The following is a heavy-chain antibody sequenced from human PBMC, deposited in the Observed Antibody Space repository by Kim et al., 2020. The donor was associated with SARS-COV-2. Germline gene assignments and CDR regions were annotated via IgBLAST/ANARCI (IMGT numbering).Heavy chain of an antibody. Sequence: GGSLRLSCAASGFTFSSYGMHWVRQAPGKGLEWVAVISYDGSNKYYADSVKGRFTISRDNSKNTLYLQMNSLRAEDTAVYYCAKDWAMLTAGYYGMDVWG. CDR2: ISYDGSNK. CDR1: GFTFSSYG. D-gene: IGHD2-8*01. V-gene: IGHV3-30*18. CDR3: AKDWAMLTAGYYGMDV. J-gene: IGHJ6*01.